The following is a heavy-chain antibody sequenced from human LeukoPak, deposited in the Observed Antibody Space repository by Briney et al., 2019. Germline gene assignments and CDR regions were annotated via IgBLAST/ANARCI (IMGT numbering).Heavy chain of an antibody. CDR3: ARVYYSSAGLDC. CDR2: IYHSGST. V-gene: IGHV4-4*02. J-gene: IGHJ4*02. D-gene: IGHD3-10*01. CDR1: GGSISSSNW. Sequence: PSETLSLTCAVSGGSISSSNWGSGGRQPPGEGLGGIGEIYHSGSTKYNPSLKSRVTISVDKSKTQFYLKLSSVTAADTAVYYCARVYYSSAGLDCWGQGALVTVSS.